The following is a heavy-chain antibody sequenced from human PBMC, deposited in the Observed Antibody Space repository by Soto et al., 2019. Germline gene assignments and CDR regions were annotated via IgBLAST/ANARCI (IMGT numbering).Heavy chain of an antibody. J-gene: IGHJ5*02. Sequence: EVRLVESGGGVAHPGGSLRLSCAAAGFNFGSFWMHWVRQVPGKGLEWVAHINSEGSSTTYADSVKGRFTISRDNVKYTVSLQMNSLRAEDTAVYFCASTPGATWFEKWGQGTLVSVSS. CDR3: ASTPGATWFEK. CDR1: GFNFGSFW. CDR2: INSEGSST. V-gene: IGHV3-74*03. D-gene: IGHD4-17*01.